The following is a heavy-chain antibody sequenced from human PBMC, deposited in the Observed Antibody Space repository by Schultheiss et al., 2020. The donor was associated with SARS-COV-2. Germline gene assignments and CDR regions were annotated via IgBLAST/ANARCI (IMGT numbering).Heavy chain of an antibody. CDR1: GCSISSISYY. CDR2: IYYSVST. J-gene: IGHJ3*02. Sequence: SETLSLTCTVSGCSISSISYYLNWIRQSPGKGLEWIGNIYYSVSTKSNPSLKSRVTISLDTSKNQFSLRLSSVTAADTAVYYCARQALGCSGGSCYSITAFDNWGQGTMVTVSS. D-gene: IGHD2-15*01. CDR3: ARQALGCSGGSCYSITAFDN. V-gene: IGHV4-61*01.